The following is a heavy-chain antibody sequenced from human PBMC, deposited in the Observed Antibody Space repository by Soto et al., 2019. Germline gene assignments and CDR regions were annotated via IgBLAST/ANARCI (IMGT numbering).Heavy chain of an antibody. CDR3: ARGDSSGIYGMDV. D-gene: IGHD6-19*01. CDR1: GYTFTGYY. Sequence: ASVKVSCKASGYTFTGYYMHWVRQAPGQGLEWMGWINPNSGGTNYAQKFQGRVTMTRDTSISTAYMELSRLRSDDTAVYHCARGDSSGIYGMDVWGQGTTVTVSS. J-gene: IGHJ6*02. CDR2: INPNSGGT. V-gene: IGHV1-2*02.